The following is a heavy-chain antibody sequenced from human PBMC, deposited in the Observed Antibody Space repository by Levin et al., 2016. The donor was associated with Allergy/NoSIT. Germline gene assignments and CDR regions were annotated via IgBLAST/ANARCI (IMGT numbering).Heavy chain of an antibody. Sequence: WIRQPPGKGLVWVSRIKADGSYTSYADSVKGRFTISRDNAKNTVYLQMNSLRAEDTAVYYCVRDLTWLETPGDDFDYWGQGTLVTVSS. CDR2: IKADGSYT. D-gene: IGHD4-23*01. V-gene: IGHV3-74*01. CDR3: VRDLTWLETPGDDFDY. J-gene: IGHJ4*02.